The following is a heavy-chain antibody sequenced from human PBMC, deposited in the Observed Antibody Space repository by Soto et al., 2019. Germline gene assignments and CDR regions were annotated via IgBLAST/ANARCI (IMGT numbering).Heavy chain of an antibody. D-gene: IGHD3-10*01. CDR2: IKSKTDGGTS. V-gene: IGHV3-15*07. J-gene: IGHJ4*02. Sequence: EVQLAESGGGLVKPGGSLRLSCEASGFTFSNAWMNWVRQAPGKGLEWVGRIKSKTDGGTSHYAAPVKDRFTTSRDDSKITLYLQMNSLNTEDTAVYYCATAFGSYGSGTLHDYWGQGTLVTVS. CDR3: ATAFGSYGSGTLHDY. CDR1: GFTFSNAW.